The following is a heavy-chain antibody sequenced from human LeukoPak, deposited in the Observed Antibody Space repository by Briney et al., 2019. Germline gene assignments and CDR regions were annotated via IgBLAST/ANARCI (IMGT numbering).Heavy chain of an antibody. V-gene: IGHV4-38-2*02. CDR3: VRVYIYGRSYFDY. D-gene: IGHD5-18*01. CDR1: DDSITMYY. CDR2: IHRGGTT. J-gene: IGHJ4*02. Sequence: SETLSLTCSVSDDSITMYYWTWIRQPPGKGLEWIGTIHRGGTTDYNPSLKSRLTISVDTSKNQFSLHLTSVTAADTAVYYCVRVYIYGRSYFDYWGQGTLVTVSS.